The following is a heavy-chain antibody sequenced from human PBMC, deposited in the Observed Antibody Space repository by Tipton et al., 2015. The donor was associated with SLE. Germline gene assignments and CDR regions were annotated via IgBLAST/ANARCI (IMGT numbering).Heavy chain of an antibody. J-gene: IGHJ2*01. CDR2: MYYTGSA. Sequence: TLSLTCTVSGASISSHYWSWIRQPPGKGLEWIGYMYYTGSAHYNPSLRNRGTMSLDTSKNQFSLKLSSVTAADTAVYYCARTNLQGSLVDWYFDLWGRGTLVTVSS. D-gene: IGHD5-24*01. CDR3: ARTNLQGSLVDWYFDL. CDR1: GASISSHY. V-gene: IGHV4-59*11.